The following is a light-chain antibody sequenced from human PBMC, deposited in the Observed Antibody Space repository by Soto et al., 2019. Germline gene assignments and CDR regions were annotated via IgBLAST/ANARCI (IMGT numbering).Light chain of an antibody. J-gene: IGKJ5*01. CDR2: GSS. Sequence: EIVMTQSPVTLSVSPGERATLSCRASQSVSTDLAWYQQKPGQAPRLLIYGSSTRATDIPARFSSSGSGTEFTLNISSLQSEDFAVYYCQHYNNWPPITFGQGTRLEIK. CDR1: QSVSTD. V-gene: IGKV3-15*01. CDR3: QHYNNWPPIT.